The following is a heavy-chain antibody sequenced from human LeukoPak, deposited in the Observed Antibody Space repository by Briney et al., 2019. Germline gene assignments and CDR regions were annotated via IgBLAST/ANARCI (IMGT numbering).Heavy chain of an antibody. V-gene: IGHV3-33*01. CDR2: IWYDGSNK. CDR3: ARDALWGIAGGDCPFDY. D-gene: IGHD2-21*02. J-gene: IGHJ4*02. Sequence: GRSLRLSCAASGFTFSSYGMHWVREAPGKGPEWVAVIWYDGSNKYYADSVKGRFTISRDNSKNTLYLQMNSLRAEDTAVYYCARDALWGIAGGDCPFDYWGQGTLVTVSS. CDR1: GFTFSSYG.